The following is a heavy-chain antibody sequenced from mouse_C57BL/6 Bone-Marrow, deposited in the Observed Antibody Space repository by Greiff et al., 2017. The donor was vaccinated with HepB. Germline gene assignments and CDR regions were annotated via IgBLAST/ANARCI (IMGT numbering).Heavy chain of an antibody. D-gene: IGHD2-3*01. CDR2: IDPSDSET. CDR3: ARKGYYDPYWYFDV. Sequence: QVQLKQPGAELVRPGSSVKLSCKASGYTFTSYWMHWVKQRPIQGLEWIGNIDPSDSETHYNQKFKDKATLTVDKSSSTAYMQLSSLTSEDSAVYYCARKGYYDPYWYFDVWGTGTTVTVSS. V-gene: IGHV1-52*01. J-gene: IGHJ1*03. CDR1: GYTFTSYW.